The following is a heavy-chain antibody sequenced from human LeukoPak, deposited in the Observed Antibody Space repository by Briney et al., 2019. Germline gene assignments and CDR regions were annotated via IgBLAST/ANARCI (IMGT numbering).Heavy chain of an antibody. CDR2: INPDSGVT. J-gene: IGHJ5*02. D-gene: IGHD1-20*01. Sequence: ASVKVSCKASGYIFSGYYIHWVRQAPGQGLQWMGWINPDSGVTNYEEKFQGRVTMTRDTSISTAYMELSILRSDDTAVYYCARESLSGTTTIWFGPWGQGTLVSVS. V-gene: IGHV1-2*02. CDR1: GYIFSGYY. CDR3: ARESLSGTTTIWFGP.